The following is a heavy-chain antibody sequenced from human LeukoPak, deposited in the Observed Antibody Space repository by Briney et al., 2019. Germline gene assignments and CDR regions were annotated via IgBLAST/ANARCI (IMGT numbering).Heavy chain of an antibody. V-gene: IGHV3-7*05. Sequence: GWSLRLSCVASGFTFNKYWWSWVRQAPAKGLERVASIKQDVSDKYYVDSVRGRFTISRDNAKNSLYLQMSSLRAGDTAVYYCARGYMTADYWGQGSLVTVSS. CDR2: IKQDVSDK. CDR1: GFTFNKYW. J-gene: IGHJ4*02. CDR3: ARGYMTADY. D-gene: IGHD2-2*02.